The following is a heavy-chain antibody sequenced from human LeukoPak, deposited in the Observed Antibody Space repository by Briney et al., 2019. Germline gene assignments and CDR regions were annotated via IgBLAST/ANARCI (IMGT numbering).Heavy chain of an antibody. CDR3: ARGVIVVVVAESWFDP. D-gene: IGHD2-15*01. V-gene: IGHV1-2*02. CDR1: GYTFTGFY. CDR2: INPNSGGT. J-gene: IGHJ5*02. Sequence: ASVKVSCKASGYTFTGFYMHWVRQAPGQGLEWMGWINPNSGGTNYAQKFQGRVTMTRDTSVSTAYMELSRLTSDDTAVYYCARGVIVVVVAESWFDPWGQGTLVTVSS.